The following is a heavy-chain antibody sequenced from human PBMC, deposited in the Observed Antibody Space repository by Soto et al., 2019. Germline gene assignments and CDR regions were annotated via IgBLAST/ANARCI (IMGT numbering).Heavy chain of an antibody. CDR3: ARDSSFGSGSYGMDV. J-gene: IGHJ6*02. Sequence: KPSETLSLTCTVSGGSVSSGSYYWSWIRQPPGKGLEWIGYIYYSGSTNYNPSLKSRVTISVDTSKNQFSLKLSSVTAADTAVYYCARDSSFGSGSYGMDVWGQGTTVTVSS. D-gene: IGHD3-10*01. CDR2: IYYSGST. CDR1: GGSVSSGSYY. V-gene: IGHV4-61*01.